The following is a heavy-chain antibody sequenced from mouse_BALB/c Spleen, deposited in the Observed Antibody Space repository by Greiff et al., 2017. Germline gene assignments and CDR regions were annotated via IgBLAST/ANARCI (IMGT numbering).Heavy chain of an antibody. CDR2: ISDGGSYT. J-gene: IGHJ4*01. CDR3: AREDDYDERLYYAMDY. D-gene: IGHD2-4*01. CDR1: GFTFSDYY. V-gene: IGHV5-4*02. Sequence: EVKVEESGGGLVKPGGSLKLSCAASGFTFSDYYMYWVRQPPEKRLEWVATISDGGSYTYYPDSVKGRFTITSDNAKNNLYLQMISLKSEDTAMYYCAREDDYDERLYYAMDYWGQGTSVTVSS.